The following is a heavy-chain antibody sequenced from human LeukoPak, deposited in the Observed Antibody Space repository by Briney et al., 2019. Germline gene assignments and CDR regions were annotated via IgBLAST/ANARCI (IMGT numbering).Heavy chain of an antibody. J-gene: IGHJ5*02. D-gene: IGHD3-16*02. CDR3: ARVPYDYVWGSYRYQRFDP. CDR1: GGSISSYY. V-gene: IGHV4-59*08. Sequence: SETLSLTCTVSGGSISSYYWSWIRQPPGKGLEWIGYMYYSGSTNYNPSLKSRVTISVDTFKNQFSLKLSSVTAADTAVYYCARVPYDYVWGSYRYQRFDPWGQGTLVTVSS. CDR2: MYYSGST.